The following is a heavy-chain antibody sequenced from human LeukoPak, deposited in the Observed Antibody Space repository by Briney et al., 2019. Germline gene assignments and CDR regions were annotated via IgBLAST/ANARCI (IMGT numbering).Heavy chain of an antibody. V-gene: IGHV1-18*01. Sequence: ASVKVSCKASGYTFTSYGISWVRQAPGQGLEWMGWISAYNGNTNYAQKLQGRVTMTTDASTSTAYMELRSLRSEDTAVYYCARARFGSSSQNYFDYWGQGTLVTVSS. CDR1: GYTFTSYG. CDR2: ISAYNGNT. CDR3: ARARFGSSSQNYFDY. D-gene: IGHD6-13*01. J-gene: IGHJ4*02.